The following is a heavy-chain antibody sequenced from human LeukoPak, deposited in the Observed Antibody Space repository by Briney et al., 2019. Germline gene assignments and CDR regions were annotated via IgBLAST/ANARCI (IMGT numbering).Heavy chain of an antibody. D-gene: IGHD2-21*01. V-gene: IGHV1-18*01. CDR3: ARLFPPYYSMDV. CDR1: GYTFTIYG. J-gene: IGHJ6*03. Sequence: ASVKVSCKASGYTFTIYGISWVRHAPGQGLEGMGWISAYNGNTKYAQKLQGRVTRTTDTSTSTAYMELRSLRSDATAVSYCARLFPPYYSMDVWGKGTTVTVFS. CDR2: ISAYNGNT.